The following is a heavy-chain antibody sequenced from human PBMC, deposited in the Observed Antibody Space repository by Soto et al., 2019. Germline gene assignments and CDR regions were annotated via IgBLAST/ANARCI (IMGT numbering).Heavy chain of an antibody. CDR1: GYTFTSYG. CDR2: ISAYNGNT. J-gene: IGHJ4*02. D-gene: IGHD3-3*01. Sequence: ASVKVSCKASGYTFTSYGISWVRQAPGQGLEWMGWISAYNGNTNYAQKLQGRVTMTTDTSTSTAYMELRSLRSDDTAVYYCAREGRILRNDFWFVYYTHQLYYFDYWCQGILVSVS. V-gene: IGHV1-18*01. CDR3: AREGRILRNDFWFVYYTHQLYYFDY.